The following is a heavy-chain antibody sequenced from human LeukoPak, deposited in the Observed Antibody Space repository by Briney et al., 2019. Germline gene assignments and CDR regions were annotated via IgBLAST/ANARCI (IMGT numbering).Heavy chain of an antibody. V-gene: IGHV3-9*01. D-gene: IGHD6-13*01. Sequence: GGSLRLSCAASGSTFDDYAMHWVRQAPGKGLEWVSGISWNSGSIGYADSVKGRFTISRDNAKNSLYLQMNSLRAEDTALYYCAKGIAAADHYGMDVWGQGTTVTVSS. CDR2: ISWNSGSI. J-gene: IGHJ6*02. CDR3: AKGIAAADHYGMDV. CDR1: GSTFDDYA.